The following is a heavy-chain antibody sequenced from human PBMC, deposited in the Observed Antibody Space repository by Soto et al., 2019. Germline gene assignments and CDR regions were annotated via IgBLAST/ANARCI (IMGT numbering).Heavy chain of an antibody. V-gene: IGHV3-49*04. J-gene: IGHJ6*02. Sequence: GGSLRLSCTASGFTFGDYAMSWVRQAPGKGLEWVGFIRSKAYGGTTEYAASVKGRFTISRDDSKSIAYLQMNSLKTEDTAVYYCTRGERGYDYYYYGMDVWGQGTTVTVSS. CDR3: TRGERGYDYYYYGMDV. D-gene: IGHD5-12*01. CDR1: GFTFGDYA. CDR2: IRSKAYGGTT.